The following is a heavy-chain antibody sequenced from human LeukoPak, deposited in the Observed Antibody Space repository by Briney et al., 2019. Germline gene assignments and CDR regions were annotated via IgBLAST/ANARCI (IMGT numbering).Heavy chain of an antibody. D-gene: IGHD2-2*01. CDR3: ARVGYCSSTSCFNVGGPKYWFDP. J-gene: IGHJ5*02. V-gene: IGHV1-8*01. CDR1: GYTFTSYD. CDR2: MNPNSGNT. Sequence: ASVKVSCKASGYTFTSYDINWVRQATGQGLEWMGCMNPNSGNTGYAQKFQGRVTMTRNTSISTAYMELSSLRSEDTAVYYCARVGYCSSTSCFNVGGPKYWFDPWGQGTLVTVSS.